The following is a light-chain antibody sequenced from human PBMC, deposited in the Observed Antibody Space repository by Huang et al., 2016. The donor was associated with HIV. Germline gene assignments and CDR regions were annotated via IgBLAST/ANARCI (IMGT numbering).Light chain of an antibody. CDR2: WAS. Sequence: DIVMTQSPDYLAVSLGERATINCKSSKSVVYSSNNKNYLAWYQQKPGQPPKLLIYWASTRESGVPDPLSGSGSGTDFTLTISSLQAEDVAVYYCQQYYSTPLTFGGGTKVEIK. V-gene: IGKV4-1*01. J-gene: IGKJ4*01. CDR1: KSVVYSSNNKNY. CDR3: QQYYSTPLT.